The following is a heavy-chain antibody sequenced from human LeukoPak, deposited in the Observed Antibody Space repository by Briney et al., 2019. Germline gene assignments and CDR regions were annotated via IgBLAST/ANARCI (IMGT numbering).Heavy chain of an antibody. Sequence: GGSLRLSCAASGFTFSSYGMHWVRQAPGKGLEWVAFIRYDGSNKYYADSVKGRFTISRDNSKNTLYLQMNSLRAEDTAVYYCARDPNYARGAFDIWGQGTMVTVSS. CDR1: GFTFSSYG. D-gene: IGHD5-24*01. CDR3: ARDPNYARGAFDI. J-gene: IGHJ3*02. V-gene: IGHV3-30*02. CDR2: IRYDGSNK.